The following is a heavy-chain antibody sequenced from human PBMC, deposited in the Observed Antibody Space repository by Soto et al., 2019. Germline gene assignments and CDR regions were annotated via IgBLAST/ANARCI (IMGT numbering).Heavy chain of an antibody. CDR3: ARGGYDQTHPIDY. CDR2: INPNSGGT. V-gene: IGHV1-2*04. D-gene: IGHD5-12*01. Sequence: ASVKVSCKASGYTFTGYYMHWVRQAPGQGLEWMGWINPNSGGTNYAQKFQGWVTMTRDTSISTAYMELSRLRSDDTAVYYCARGGYDQTHPIDYWGQGTLVTVSS. J-gene: IGHJ4*02. CDR1: GYTFTGYY.